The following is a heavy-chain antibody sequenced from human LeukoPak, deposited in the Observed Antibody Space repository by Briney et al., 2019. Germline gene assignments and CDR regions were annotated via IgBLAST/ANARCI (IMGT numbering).Heavy chain of an antibody. CDR3: ARDSGGRVVPAAMGR. CDR2: IIPIFGTA. CDR1: GGTFSSYA. V-gene: IGHV1-69*13. D-gene: IGHD2-2*01. J-gene: IGHJ4*02. Sequence: ASVKVSCKASGGTFSSYAISWVRQAPGQGLEWMGGIIPIFGTANYAQKFQGRVTITADESTSTAYMELSSLRSEDTAVYYCARDSGGRVVPAAMGRWGQGTLVTVSS.